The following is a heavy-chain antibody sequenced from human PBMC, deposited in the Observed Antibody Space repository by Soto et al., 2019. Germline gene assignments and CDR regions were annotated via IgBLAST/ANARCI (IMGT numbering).Heavy chain of an antibody. J-gene: IGHJ5*02. D-gene: IGHD3-22*01. CDR1: GYTFTSYY. V-gene: IGHV1-46*01. CDR2: INPSGGST. Sequence: ASVKVSCKASGYTFTSYYMHWVRQAPGQGLEWMGIINPSGGSTSYAQKFQGRVTMTRDTSTSTVYMELSSLRSEDTAVYYCARGRQRYDSRGYYYGRSDWFDPWGQGTLVTVSS. CDR3: ARGRQRYDSRGYYYGRSDWFDP.